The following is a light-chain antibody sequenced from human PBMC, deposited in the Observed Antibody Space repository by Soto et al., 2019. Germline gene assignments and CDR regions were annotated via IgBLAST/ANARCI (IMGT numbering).Light chain of an antibody. CDR1: QSVSSSS. CDR3: QQYNDWPRT. J-gene: IGKJ1*01. CDR2: GAS. V-gene: IGKV3-20*01. Sequence: EIVLTQSPGTLSLSPGERATLSCRASQSVSSSSLAWYQQRPGQAPRLLIYGASIRATDIPDRFSGSGSGTDFTLTISRLEPEDFAVYYCQQYNDWPRTFGQGTQVEIK.